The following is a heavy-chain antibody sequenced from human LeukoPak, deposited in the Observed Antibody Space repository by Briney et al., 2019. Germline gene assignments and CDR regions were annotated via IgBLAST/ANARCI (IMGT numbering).Heavy chain of an antibody. CDR3: AELGITMIGGV. V-gene: IGHV3-23*01. CDR1: GFSFSTYA. Sequence: GGSLRLSCTASGFSFSTYAMNWVRQASGKGLEWVSTISGGGGSTFYADSVKGRFTISRDNSKNTLYLQMNSLRAEDTAVYYCAELGITMIGGVWGKGTTVTISS. D-gene: IGHD3-10*02. J-gene: IGHJ6*04. CDR2: ISGGGGST.